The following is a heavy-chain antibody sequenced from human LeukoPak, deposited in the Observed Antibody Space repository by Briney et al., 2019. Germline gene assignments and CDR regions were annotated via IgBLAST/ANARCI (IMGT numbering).Heavy chain of an antibody. J-gene: IGHJ5*02. D-gene: IGHD4-11*01. Sequence: WGSLRLSCAASGFTFSSSALNWVRQAPGKGLEWVSGISGSGGNTYYADSVKGRFTISRDNSKNTLYLQMNSLRAEDTAVYYCAKARTVFNWFDPWGQGTLVTVSS. V-gene: IGHV3-23*01. CDR2: ISGSGGNT. CDR1: GFTFSSSA. CDR3: AKARTVFNWFDP.